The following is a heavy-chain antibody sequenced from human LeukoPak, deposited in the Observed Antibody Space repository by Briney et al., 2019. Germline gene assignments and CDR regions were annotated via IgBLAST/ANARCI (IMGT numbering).Heavy chain of an antibody. J-gene: IGHJ4*02. CDR3: ARETYTGSYSPYFDH. V-gene: IGHV4-4*07. D-gene: IGHD1-26*01. Sequence: SETLSLTCTVSVGSISSHYWSWIRQPAGKGLEWIGRIYASGSTKYNPSLKSRVTMSVDTSKYLFSLRLTSVTAADTAVYYCARETYTGSYSPYFDHWGQGTLVTVSS. CDR2: IYASGST. CDR1: VGSISSHY.